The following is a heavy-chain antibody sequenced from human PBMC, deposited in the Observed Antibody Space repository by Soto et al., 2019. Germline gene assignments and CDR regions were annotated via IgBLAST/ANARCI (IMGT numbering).Heavy chain of an antibody. Sequence: VAVISYDGSNKYYADSVKGRFTISRDNSKNTLYLQMNSLRAEDTAVYYCAKDCSSSWYYYYYGMDVWGQGTTVTVSS. CDR2: ISYDGSNK. V-gene: IGHV3-30*18. CDR3: AKDCSSSWYYYYYGMDV. D-gene: IGHD6-13*01. J-gene: IGHJ6*02.